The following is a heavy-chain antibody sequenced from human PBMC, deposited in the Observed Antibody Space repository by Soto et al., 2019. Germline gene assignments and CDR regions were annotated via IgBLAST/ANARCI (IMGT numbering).Heavy chain of an antibody. CDR3: AKDLANTWAFDS. CDR1: GFAFSSNV. J-gene: IGHJ4*01. Sequence: QVQLVESGGGVAQPGRPLRLSCAASGFAFSSNVMHWVRQAPGKGLEWVARISHDGSETLYVDSVKGRFSISRDNSRNTQYLQMDSLRPEDTAVYYCAKDLANTWAFDSWGQGTLVTVFS. CDR2: ISHDGSET. V-gene: IGHV3-30*18. D-gene: IGHD7-27*01.